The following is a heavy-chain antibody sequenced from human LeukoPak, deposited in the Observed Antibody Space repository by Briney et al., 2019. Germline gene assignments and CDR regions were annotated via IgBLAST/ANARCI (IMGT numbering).Heavy chain of an antibody. D-gene: IGHD2-15*01. CDR2: ISSSSSYI. CDR1: GFTFSSYS. Sequence: PGGSLRLSCAASGFTFSSYSMNWVRQAPGKRLEWVSYISSSSSYIDYADSVKGRFTISRDNAKNSLYLQMNSRRAEDTAVYYCARDNSGYCSGGSCYSFDYWGQGTLVTVSS. J-gene: IGHJ4*02. V-gene: IGHV3-21*01. CDR3: ARDNSGYCSGGSCYSFDY.